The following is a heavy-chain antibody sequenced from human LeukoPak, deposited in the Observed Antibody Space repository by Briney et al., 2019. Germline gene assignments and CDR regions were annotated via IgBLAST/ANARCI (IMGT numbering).Heavy chain of an antibody. CDR2: SYYSGST. V-gene: IGHV4-39*07. Sequence: SETLSLTCTGSGGSISSSSYYWGWIRQPPGKGLEWIGSSYYSGSTYYNPSLKSRATISVDTSKNQFSLKLSSMTAADTAVYYCARPLLGRAAGRAFDIWGQGTMVAVSS. D-gene: IGHD6-25*01. CDR1: GGSISSSSYY. J-gene: IGHJ3*02. CDR3: ARPLLGRAAGRAFDI.